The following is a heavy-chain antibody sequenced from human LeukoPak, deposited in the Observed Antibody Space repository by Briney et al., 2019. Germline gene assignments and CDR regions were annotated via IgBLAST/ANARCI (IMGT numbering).Heavy chain of an antibody. CDR2: IYTSGST. CDR3: ARIGDTAMVSQDTPIDY. Sequence: SETLSLTCTGAGGSISSYYWSWIRPPAGKGLEWIGRIYTSGSTNYNPSLKSRVTISVDTSKKQFSLKLSSVTAADTAVYCWARIGDTAMVSQDTPIDYWGQETLVTVSS. CDR1: GGSISSYY. V-gene: IGHV4-4*07. D-gene: IGHD5-18*01. J-gene: IGHJ4*02.